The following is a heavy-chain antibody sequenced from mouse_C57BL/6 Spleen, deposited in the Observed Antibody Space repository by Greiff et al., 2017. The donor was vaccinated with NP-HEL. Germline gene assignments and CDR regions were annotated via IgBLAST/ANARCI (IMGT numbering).Heavy chain of an antibody. D-gene: IGHD4-1*01. V-gene: IGHV5-15*04. Sequence: DVMLVESGGGLVQPGGSLKLSCAASGFTFSDYGMAWVRQAPRKGPAWVAFISNLAYSIYYADTVTGRFTISRENAKNTLYLEMSSLRSEDTAMYYCARRELGRGYAMDYWGQGTSVTVSS. CDR1: GFTFSDYG. J-gene: IGHJ4*01. CDR3: ARRELGRGYAMDY. CDR2: ISNLAYSI.